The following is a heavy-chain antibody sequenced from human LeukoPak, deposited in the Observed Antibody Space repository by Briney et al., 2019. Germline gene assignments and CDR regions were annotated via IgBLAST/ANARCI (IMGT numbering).Heavy chain of an antibody. D-gene: IGHD3-3*01. Sequence: SETLSLTCAVSGGSFSSSSYCWGWLRPPPGQGLEWVGSICYSGSSYYNPSLRSLVTISVDTSKNQFSLKLSSVTAADTAVYYCARQAKNYYFWSGYYTYYYYGMDVWGQGTTVTVSS. J-gene: IGHJ6*02. CDR1: GGSFSSSSYC. V-gene: IGHV4-39*01. CDR3: ARQAKNYYFWSGYYTYYYYGMDV. CDR2: ICYSGSS.